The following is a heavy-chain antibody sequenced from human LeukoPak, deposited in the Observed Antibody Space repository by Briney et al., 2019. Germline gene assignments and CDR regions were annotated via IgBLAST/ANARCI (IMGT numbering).Heavy chain of an antibody. J-gene: IGHJ4*02. CDR2: ISGSGSST. V-gene: IGHV3-23*01. Sequence: GGSLRLSCTASGFTFSSYAMSWVRQAPGKGLEWVSSISGSGSSTYYTDSVKGRFAISRDQSKNTLFLQMNSLRAEDTAIYYCAKISNYYVIYYFDYWGQGTLVTVSS. D-gene: IGHD3-16*01. CDR3: AKISNYYVIYYFDY. CDR1: GFTFSSYA.